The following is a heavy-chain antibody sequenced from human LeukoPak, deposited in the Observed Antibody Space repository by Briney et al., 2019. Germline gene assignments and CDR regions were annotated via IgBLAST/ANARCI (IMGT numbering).Heavy chain of an antibody. J-gene: IGHJ4*01. Sequence: GGSLRLSCAASGVTFSNYLMTWVRQAPGKGLEWVANMKQDGSEIYYVDSVKGRFSISRDNTKSSLYLQMNSLRAEDTAVYYCARESTYNYAYAIDYWGHGALVTVSS. CDR2: MKQDGSEI. V-gene: IGHV3-7*01. CDR1: GVTFSNYL. CDR3: ARESTYNYAYAIDY. D-gene: IGHD5-18*01.